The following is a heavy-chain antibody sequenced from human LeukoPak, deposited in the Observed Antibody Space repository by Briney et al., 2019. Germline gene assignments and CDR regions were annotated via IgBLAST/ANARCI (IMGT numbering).Heavy chain of an antibody. CDR2: IYYNGRT. CDR3: ARLLDYENSGDPETFDI. Sequence: PSESLTLTCTLSGVSISSYYWTWIRQSPGKGLEWIAFIYYNGRTRYNPSLQSRGTMSQDTSKKRFSLQLRTATAADTAMYYCARLLDYENSGDPETFDIWGQGTMVTVSS. V-gene: IGHV4-59*01. D-gene: IGHD3-22*01. J-gene: IGHJ3*02. CDR1: GVSISSYY.